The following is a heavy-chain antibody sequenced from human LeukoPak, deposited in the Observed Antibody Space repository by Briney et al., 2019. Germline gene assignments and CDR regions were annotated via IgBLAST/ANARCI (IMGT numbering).Heavy chain of an antibody. D-gene: IGHD3-22*01. CDR3: AKSSGYYYGGRDAFDI. Sequence: GGSLRLSCAASGFTFSSYGMHWVRQAPGKGLEWVAFIRYDGSNKYYADSVKGRFTISRDNSKNTLYLQMNSLRAEDTAVYYCAKSSGYYYGGRDAFDIWGQGTMVTVSS. CDR2: IRYDGSNK. J-gene: IGHJ3*02. CDR1: GFTFSSYG. V-gene: IGHV3-30*02.